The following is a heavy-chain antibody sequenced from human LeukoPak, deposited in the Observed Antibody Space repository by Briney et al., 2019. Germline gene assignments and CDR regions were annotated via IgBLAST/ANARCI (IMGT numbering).Heavy chain of an antibody. CDR1: GGSFSGYY. CDR3: ARGRGSDY. D-gene: IGHD3-16*01. Sequence: SETLSLTCAVYGGSFSGYYWSWIRQSPGKGLEWIGYIYYSGSTNYNPSLKSRVTISVDTSKNQFSLKLTSVTAADTAVYYCARGRGSDYWGQGTLVTVSS. V-gene: IGHV4-59*01. CDR2: IYYSGST. J-gene: IGHJ4*02.